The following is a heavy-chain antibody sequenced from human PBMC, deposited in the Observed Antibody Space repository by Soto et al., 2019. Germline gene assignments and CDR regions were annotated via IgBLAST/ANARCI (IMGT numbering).Heavy chain of an antibody. CDR1: GGSISSGGYY. V-gene: IGHV4-31*02. CDR2: IYYSGST. CDR3: ARDPEIIKYGSGSYSPSGFDP. J-gene: IGHJ5*02. D-gene: IGHD3-10*01. Sequence: SETLSLTCTVSGGSISSGGYYWSWIRQHPGKGLEWIGYIYYSGSTYYNPSLKSRVTISVDTSKNQFSLKLSSVTAADTAVYYCARDPEIIKYGSGSYSPSGFDPWGQGTLVTVSS.